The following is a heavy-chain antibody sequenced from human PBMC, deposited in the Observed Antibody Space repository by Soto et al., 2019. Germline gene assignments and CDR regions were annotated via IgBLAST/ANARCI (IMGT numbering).Heavy chain of an antibody. D-gene: IGHD2-15*01. V-gene: IGHV3-23*01. CDR3: AKDFSSGPRQGYCIGGSCPAWFDS. J-gene: IGHJ5*01. Sequence: EVQLLESGGGLVQPGGSLRLSCAASGFTFSSYAMSWVRQAPGKGLEWVSAISGSGGSTYYADSVKGRFTISRDNSKNTLYRQMNSLRAEDTAVYYCAKDFSSGPRQGYCIGGSCPAWFDSWGQGTLVTDSS. CDR2: ISGSGGST. CDR1: GFTFSSYA.